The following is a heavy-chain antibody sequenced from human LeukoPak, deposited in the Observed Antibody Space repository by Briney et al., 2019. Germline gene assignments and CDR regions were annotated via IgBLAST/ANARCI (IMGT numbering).Heavy chain of an antibody. V-gene: IGHV1-2*02. Sequence: ASVKVSCKASGYTFSGYYMHWLRQAPGQGLEWMGWINPNGGVTNYAQKFQGRVTMTRDTPISTAYMELSRLRSDDTAVYYCARRRRDGYIDYWGQGTLVTVSS. J-gene: IGHJ4*02. CDR2: INPNGGVT. CDR1: GYTFSGYY. D-gene: IGHD5-24*01. CDR3: ARRRRDGYIDY.